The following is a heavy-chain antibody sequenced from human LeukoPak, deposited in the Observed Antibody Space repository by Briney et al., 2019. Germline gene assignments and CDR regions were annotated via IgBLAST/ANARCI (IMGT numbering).Heavy chain of an antibody. V-gene: IGHV3-21*06. CDR1: GFTFSTYT. D-gene: IGHD5-18*01. Sequence: GGSLRLSCAASGFTFSTYTMNWVRQAPGKGLEWVSFISISSSYIYYADSVKGRFTISRDNAKNSLYLQMNSLRAEDTAVYYCARGPHSALDTDDAFDIWGQGTMVTVSS. CDR2: ISISSSYI. J-gene: IGHJ3*02. CDR3: ARGPHSALDTDDAFDI.